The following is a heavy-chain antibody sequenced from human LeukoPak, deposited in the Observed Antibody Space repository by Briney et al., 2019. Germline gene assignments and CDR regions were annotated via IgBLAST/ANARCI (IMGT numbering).Heavy chain of an antibody. J-gene: IGHJ4*02. CDR1: GLAFSDYW. CDR2: IKPDGGHQ. Sequence: GGSLRLSCAASGLAFSDYWMSWVRQAPGKGLEWVANIKPDGGHQNYVDSVKGRFTISRDNAKNSLYLQMNSLRAEDTAVYYCARAGYDYVWGSYRDVYYFDYWGQGTLVTVSS. CDR3: ARAGYDYVWGSYRDVYYFDY. V-gene: IGHV3-7*01. D-gene: IGHD3-16*02.